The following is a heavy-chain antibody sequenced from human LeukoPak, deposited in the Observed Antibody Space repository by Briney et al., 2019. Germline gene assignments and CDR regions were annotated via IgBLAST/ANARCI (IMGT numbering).Heavy chain of an antibody. Sequence: SQTLSLTCTVSGGSISSGSYYWSWIRQPTGKGLEWIGRIYTSGSTNYNPSLKSRVTISVDTSKTQFSLKLSSVTAADTAVYYCARESAAAGSYYYGMDVWGQGTTVTVSS. CDR1: GGSISSGSYY. D-gene: IGHD6-13*01. J-gene: IGHJ6*02. V-gene: IGHV4-61*02. CDR2: IYTSGST. CDR3: ARESAAAGSYYYGMDV.